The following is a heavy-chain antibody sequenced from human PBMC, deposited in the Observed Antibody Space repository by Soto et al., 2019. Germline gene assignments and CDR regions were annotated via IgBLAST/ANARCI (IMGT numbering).Heavy chain of an antibody. CDR1: GYTFINYY. CDR2: IDPGGRYT. Sequence: VQLVQSGAEVKKPGASVTVSCKASGYTFINYYMHWVRQAPGQGLEWMGIIDPGGRYTKYAQKFQGRVTMTRDTSTSTVYMEMSSLRSEDTAVYYCARISDSRSQEEEYWGQGTLVTVSS. D-gene: IGHD3-22*01. J-gene: IGHJ4*02. V-gene: IGHV1-46*01. CDR3: ARISDSRSQEEEY.